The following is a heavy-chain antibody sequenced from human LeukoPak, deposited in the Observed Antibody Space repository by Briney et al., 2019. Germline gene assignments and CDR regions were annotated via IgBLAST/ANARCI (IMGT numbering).Heavy chain of an antibody. V-gene: IGHV3-7*01. CDR2: IKEDGSEK. J-gene: IGHJ5*02. CDR3: TSTSS. Sequence: GGSLRLSCAASGFIFSTSWMSWVRQAPGKGLEWVATIKEDGSEKYYVDSARGRFTISRDNAKNPLYLQMNSLRAEDTSVYYCTSTSSWGQGTLVTVSS. CDR1: GFIFSTSW.